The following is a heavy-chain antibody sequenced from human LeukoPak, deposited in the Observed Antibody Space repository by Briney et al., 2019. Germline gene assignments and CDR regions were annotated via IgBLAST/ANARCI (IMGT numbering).Heavy chain of an antibody. V-gene: IGHV1-69*05. Sequence: GSSVKVSCKASGGTFSSYAISWVRQAPGLGLELMGGIIPIFGTANYAQKFQGRVMITTDESTSTAYMELSSLRSEDTAVYYCASAISGSYPGDYWGQGTLVTVSS. J-gene: IGHJ4*02. CDR2: IIPIFGTA. CDR3: ASAISGSYPGDY. D-gene: IGHD1-26*01. CDR1: GGTFSSYA.